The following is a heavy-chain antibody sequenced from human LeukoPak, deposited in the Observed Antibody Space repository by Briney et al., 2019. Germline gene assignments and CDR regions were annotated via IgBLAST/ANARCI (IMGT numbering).Heavy chain of an antibody. CDR3: ARESTNYYYGMDV. Sequence: PGGSLRLSCVASGFTLSSYWMSWVRQVPGKGLEWVANIKQDGSEKYYVDSVKGRFTISRDNAKNSLYLQMNSLRAEDTAVYYCARESTNYYYGMDVWGQGTTVTVSS. CDR1: GFTLSSYW. D-gene: IGHD2-2*01. CDR2: IKQDGSEK. J-gene: IGHJ6*02. V-gene: IGHV3-7*03.